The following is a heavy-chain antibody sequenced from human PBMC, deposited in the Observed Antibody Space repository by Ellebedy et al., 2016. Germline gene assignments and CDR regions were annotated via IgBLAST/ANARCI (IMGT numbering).Heavy chain of an antibody. CDR2: ISSSGSLQ. CDR1: GFTFSSYS. D-gene: IGHD1-26*01. CDR3: TREAGGSFVDS. J-gene: IGHJ4*02. Sequence: GGSLRLSXAVSGFTFSSYSFNWIRQAPGKGLEWVSHISSSGSLQFYADSLRDRFTISRDNAKNLLHLQMNSLTAEDTAVYFCTREAGGSFVDSWGQGVLVTVSS. V-gene: IGHV3-48*04.